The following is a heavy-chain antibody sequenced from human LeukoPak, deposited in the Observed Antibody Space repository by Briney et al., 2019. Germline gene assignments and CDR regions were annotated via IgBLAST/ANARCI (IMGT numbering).Heavy chain of an antibody. CDR1: GYSITSGYY. V-gene: IGHV4-38-2*02. CDR3: ARIGRLYDSGVGGFDP. CDR2: IYHGWSN. J-gene: IGHJ5*02. D-gene: IGHD4-17*01. Sequence: SETLSLTCTVSGYSITSGYYWGWIRHPPGKGLEWIGSIYHGWSNDYNQSLKGRFTQSIDTSRNQFSLQLTSVTAEDTAVYFCARIGRLYDSGVGGFDPWGQGTLVTVSS.